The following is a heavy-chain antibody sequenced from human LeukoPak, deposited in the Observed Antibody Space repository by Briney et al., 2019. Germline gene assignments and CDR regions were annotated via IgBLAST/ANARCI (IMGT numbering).Heavy chain of an antibody. CDR3: AKTSGKSWYPLDY. CDR2: ISDSAGGR. V-gene: IGHV3-23*01. J-gene: IGHJ4*02. CDR1: GFTFRNYA. D-gene: IGHD4-23*01. Sequence: GGSLRLSCVASGFTFRNYAMNWVRQAPGKGLEWVSAISDSAGGRYYGDSVKGRFTISRDNSKNTLYLQMNSLRAEDTAVYYCAKTSGKSWYPLDYWGQGTLVTVSS.